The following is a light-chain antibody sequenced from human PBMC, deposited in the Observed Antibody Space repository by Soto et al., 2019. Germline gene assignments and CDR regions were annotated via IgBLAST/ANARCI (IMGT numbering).Light chain of an antibody. CDR2: GAS. CDR3: QQYGDSPL. J-gene: IGKJ3*01. V-gene: IGKV3-20*01. Sequence: EIVLTQSPGTLSFSPGERATLSCRASQRVRSSYLAWYQQKPGQAPRLLIYGASSRATGIPDRFSGSGSGTDFTLTISRLEPEDFAVYYCQQYGDSPLLGPGTKVDIK. CDR1: QRVRSSY.